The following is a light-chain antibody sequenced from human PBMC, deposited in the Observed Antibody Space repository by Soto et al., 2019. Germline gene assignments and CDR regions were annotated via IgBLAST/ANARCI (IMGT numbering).Light chain of an antibody. J-gene: IGKJ3*01. CDR3: QQRNNWPFT. Sequence: EVVLTQSPATLSLSPGERATLSCRASQSVKYFLAWYQQKPGQAPRLLIFDASNRATAIPARFSGSGSGTDFTLTISALEPEDLGVYYCQQRNNWPFTFGPGTKVDIK. CDR1: QSVKYF. CDR2: DAS. V-gene: IGKV3-11*01.